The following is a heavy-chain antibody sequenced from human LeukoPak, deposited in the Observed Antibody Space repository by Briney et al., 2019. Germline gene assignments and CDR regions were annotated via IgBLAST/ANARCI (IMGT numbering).Heavy chain of an antibody. CDR1: GFTFNTYT. Sequence: PGGSLRLSCAASGFTFNTYTINWVRQAPGKGLEWVSSISSSSSYIYYSDSVKGRFTISRDNSKSTLYLQMNSLRAEDTAVYYCAKELWFGELGFDYWGQGTLVTVSS. D-gene: IGHD3-10*01. J-gene: IGHJ4*02. V-gene: IGHV3-21*04. CDR3: AKELWFGELGFDY. CDR2: ISSSSSYI.